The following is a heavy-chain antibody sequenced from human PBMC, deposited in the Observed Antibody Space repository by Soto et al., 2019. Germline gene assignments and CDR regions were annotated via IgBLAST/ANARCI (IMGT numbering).Heavy chain of an antibody. V-gene: IGHV1-18*01. CDR2: LSAHNGNT. D-gene: IGHD1-1*01. CDR1: GYAFTTYG. CDR3: ARGRYGDY. J-gene: IGHJ4*02. Sequence: QVHLVQSGAEVKKPGASVKVSCKGSGYAFTTYGITWVRQAPGQGLEWMGWLSAHNGNTNYAQKLQGRVTVTRDTPTSTAYMELRSLRSYDTAVYYCARGRYGDYWGQGALVTVSS.